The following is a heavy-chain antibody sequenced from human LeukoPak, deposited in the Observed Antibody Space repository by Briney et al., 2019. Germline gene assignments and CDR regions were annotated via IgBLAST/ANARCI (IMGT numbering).Heavy chain of an antibody. D-gene: IGHD3-10*01. Sequence: GGSLRLSCAASGFPFSSAWMSWVRQAPGKGLEWVSVIYSGGSTYYADSVKGRFTISRDNSKNTLYLQMNSLRAEDTAVYYCARAMVRGVRFDYWGQGTLVTVSS. CDR3: ARAMVRGVRFDY. V-gene: IGHV3-53*01. CDR1: GFPFSSAW. CDR2: IYSGGST. J-gene: IGHJ4*02.